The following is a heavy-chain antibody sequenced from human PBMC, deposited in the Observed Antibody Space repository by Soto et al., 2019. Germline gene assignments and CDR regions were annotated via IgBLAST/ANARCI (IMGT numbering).Heavy chain of an antibody. CDR3: ARNGTYGTSLSHYTGMDV. Sequence: QVQLVQSGAEVKEPGSSVRVSCKASGGSFSNFIMNWVRQTPGQGLEWMGGIVPMLGTPTYAEKFKGRVTIAANGSTSPAYMELTSLRSEDTAIYYCARNGTYGTSLSHYTGMDVWGLGTAVTVS. CDR1: GGSFSNFI. D-gene: IGHD1-1*01. V-gene: IGHV1-69*16. J-gene: IGHJ6*02. CDR2: IVPMLGTP.